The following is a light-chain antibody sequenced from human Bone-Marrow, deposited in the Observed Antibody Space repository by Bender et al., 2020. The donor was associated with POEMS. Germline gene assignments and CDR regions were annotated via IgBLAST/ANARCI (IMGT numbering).Light chain of an antibody. Sequence: QSALTQPASMSGFPGQSITISCTGNRDDFSFYNSVSWYQQFPGKAPKLIILDVSSRPSGVSNRFSASKSGNTASLTISGLRAEDEAHYYCASDTSSRGVFGTGTEVTVL. J-gene: IGLJ1*01. CDR3: ASDTSSRGV. V-gene: IGLV2-14*03. CDR2: DVS. CDR1: RDDFSFYNS.